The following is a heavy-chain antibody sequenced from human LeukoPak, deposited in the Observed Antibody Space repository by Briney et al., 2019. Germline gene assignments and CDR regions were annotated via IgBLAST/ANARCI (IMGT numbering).Heavy chain of an antibody. Sequence: GGSLRLSCEGSGFTFSGYAMTWVRQAPGKGLEWVSIVSGSGATTYYADSVKGRFTISRDNSKNTVYLQMNKLRAEDTAVYYCAKDRRGGPYGVDYWGQGTLVTVSS. CDR2: VSGSGATT. D-gene: IGHD2-8*01. J-gene: IGHJ4*02. CDR3: AKDRRGGPYGVDY. CDR1: GFTFSGYA. V-gene: IGHV3-23*01.